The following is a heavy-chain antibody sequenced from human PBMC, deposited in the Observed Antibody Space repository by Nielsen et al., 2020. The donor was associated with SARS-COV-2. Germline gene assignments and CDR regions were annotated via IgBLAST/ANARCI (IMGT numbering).Heavy chain of an antibody. Sequence: SETLSLTCTVSGGSISSYYWSWIRQPPGKGLEWIGYIYYSGSTNYNPSLKSRVTISVDTSKNQFSLKLSSVTAADTAVYYCARVLAALDYYYYGMDVCGQGTTVTVSS. J-gene: IGHJ6*02. CDR1: GGSISSYY. CDR3: ARVLAALDYYYYGMDV. CDR2: IYYSGST. D-gene: IGHD6-6*01. V-gene: IGHV4-59*01.